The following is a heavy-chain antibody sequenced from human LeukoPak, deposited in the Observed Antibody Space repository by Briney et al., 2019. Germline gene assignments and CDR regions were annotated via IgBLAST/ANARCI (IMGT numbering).Heavy chain of an antibody. CDR1: GFTLSSYA. CDR2: ISGSGGST. V-gene: IGHV3-23*01. D-gene: IGHD6-6*01. J-gene: IGHJ4*02. CDR3: ANTRAIAARPFDY. Sequence: GGSLRLSCAASGFTLSSYAMSWVRQAPGKGLEWVSAISGSGGSTYYADSVKGRFTISRDNSKNTLYLQMNSLRAEDTAVYYCANTRAIAARPFDYWGQGTLVTVSS.